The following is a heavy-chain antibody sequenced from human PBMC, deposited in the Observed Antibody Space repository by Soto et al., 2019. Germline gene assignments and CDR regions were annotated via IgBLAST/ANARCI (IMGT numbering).Heavy chain of an antibody. CDR3: ARSTYCNGGSCYPQY. CDR1: GFTFSDYG. D-gene: IGHD2-15*01. Sequence: PGGSLRLSCAGPGFTFSDYGFHWVRQAPGKGLEWVAMISYDGTDQYYRDSVQGRFTISRDDSKHTVFLQMNSLRAEDTAMYYCARSTYCNGGSCYPQYWGPGTMVTVSS. CDR2: ISYDGTDQ. J-gene: IGHJ4*02. V-gene: IGHV3-30*03.